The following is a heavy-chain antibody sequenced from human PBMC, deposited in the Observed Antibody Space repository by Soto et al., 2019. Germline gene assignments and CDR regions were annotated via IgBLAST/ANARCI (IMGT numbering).Heavy chain of an antibody. D-gene: IGHD3-22*01. Sequence: ASVKVSCKASGYTFTGYYMHWVRQAPGQGLEWMGWINPNSGGTNYAQKFQGRVTMTRDTSISTAYMELSRLRSDDTAVYYCARVRGYYDSSGYHYWGQGTLVTVSS. J-gene: IGHJ4*02. CDR2: INPNSGGT. CDR1: GYTFTGYY. CDR3: ARVRGYYDSSGYHY. V-gene: IGHV1-2*02.